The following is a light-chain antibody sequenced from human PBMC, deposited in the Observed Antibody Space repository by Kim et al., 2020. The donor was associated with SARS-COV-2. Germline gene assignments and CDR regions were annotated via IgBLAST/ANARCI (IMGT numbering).Light chain of an antibody. V-gene: IGKV3-15*01. CDR1: KRVRSN. Sequence: SVSQGRKATPPGRDSKRVRSNLAWNRQNPGQAPRLLIYGASTRATGIPAKFSGRGLGTEFPLTTSSLKSAEFAVNYCRQDNNRPYTFGQGTKLEIK. CDR2: GAS. J-gene: IGKJ2*01. CDR3: RQDNNRPYT.